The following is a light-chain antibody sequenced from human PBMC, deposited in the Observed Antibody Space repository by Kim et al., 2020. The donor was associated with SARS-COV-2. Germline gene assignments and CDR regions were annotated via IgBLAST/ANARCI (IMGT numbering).Light chain of an antibody. V-gene: IGKV3-11*01. CDR2: DAS. J-gene: IGKJ4*01. Sequence: EIVLTQSPATLSLSPGERATLSCRASQSVSSYLAWYQQKPGQAPRLLIYDASNRATGIPARFSGSGSGTDFTLTISNLEPEDFAVYYWQQRSNWLTFGGGTKVDIK. CDR1: QSVSSY. CDR3: QQRSNWLT.